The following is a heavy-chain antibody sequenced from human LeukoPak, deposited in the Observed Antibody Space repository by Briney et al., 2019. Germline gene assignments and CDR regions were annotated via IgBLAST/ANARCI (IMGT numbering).Heavy chain of an antibody. D-gene: IGHD2-2*01. J-gene: IGHJ4*02. CDR2: IYYSGSP. CDR1: GGFISSSSYY. CDR3: AIHPWYQLLSFDD. Sequence: SEPQSLTCTVSGGFISSSSYYWGWICKPPGKGLEWFGSIYYSGSPYYNPSRKSRVTISVDTSKNQVSRKRSSVTAADTSVYCFAIHPWYQLLSFDDGSQGTLVTASS. V-gene: IGHV4-39*01.